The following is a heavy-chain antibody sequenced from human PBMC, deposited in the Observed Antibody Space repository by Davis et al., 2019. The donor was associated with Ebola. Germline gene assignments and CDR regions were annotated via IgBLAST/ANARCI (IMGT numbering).Heavy chain of an antibody. V-gene: IGHV4-59*01. CDR2: ISYRGNA. CDR1: GASLSSVC. CDR3: ARGRFHYDSSGIRVWFDP. Sequence: SQTLSLTCTVSGASLSSVCWSWIRQPPGNTLEWIGYISYRGNATYNPSLKSRVTISSDASKKQFSLKVTSVTAADTATYYCARGRFHYDSSGIRVWFDPWGPGTRVTVSS. D-gene: IGHD3-22*01. J-gene: IGHJ5*02.